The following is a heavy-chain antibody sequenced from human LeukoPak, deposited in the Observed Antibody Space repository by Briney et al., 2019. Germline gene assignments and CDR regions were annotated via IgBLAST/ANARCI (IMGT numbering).Heavy chain of an antibody. D-gene: IGHD4-17*01. Sequence: PGGSLRLSCAASGFTFSSYEMNWVRQAPGKGLEWVSYISSSGSTIYYADSVKGRFTISRDNSKNTLYLQVNSLRAEDTAVYYCTRGNTVKHYYYYMDVWGKGTTVTISS. CDR2: ISSSGSTI. CDR3: TRGNTVKHYYYYMDV. V-gene: IGHV3-48*03. J-gene: IGHJ6*03. CDR1: GFTFSSYE.